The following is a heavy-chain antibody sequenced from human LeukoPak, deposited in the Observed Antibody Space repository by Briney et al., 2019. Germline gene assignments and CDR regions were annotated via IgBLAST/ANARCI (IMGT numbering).Heavy chain of an antibody. D-gene: IGHD6-13*01. Sequence: KPSETLSLTCAVYGGSFSGYYWSWIRQPPGKGLEWIGEINHSGSTNYNPSLKSRVTISVDTSKNQFSLKLSSVTAADTAVYYCARDSEQQLMPWGQGTLVTVSS. V-gene: IGHV4-34*01. CDR2: INHSGST. CDR1: GGSFSGYY. J-gene: IGHJ5*02. CDR3: ARDSEQQLMP.